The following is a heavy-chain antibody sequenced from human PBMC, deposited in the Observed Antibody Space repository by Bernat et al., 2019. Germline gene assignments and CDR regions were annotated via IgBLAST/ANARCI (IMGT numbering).Heavy chain of an antibody. D-gene: IGHD5-18*01. CDR2: ISYDGSNK. CDR3: AKDRGYSYGLIEY. V-gene: IGHV3-30*18. Sequence: QVQLVESGVGVVQPGRSLRLSCTASGFTFSSYGMHWVRQAPGKGLEWVAVISYDGSNKYYADSVKVRFTISRDNSKNTLYLQMNSLRAEDTAVYYCAKDRGYSYGLIEYWGQGTLVTVSS. CDR1: GFTFSSYG. J-gene: IGHJ4*02.